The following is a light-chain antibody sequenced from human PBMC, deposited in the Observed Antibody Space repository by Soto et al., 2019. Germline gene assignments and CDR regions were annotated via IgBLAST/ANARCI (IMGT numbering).Light chain of an antibody. CDR2: KAS. CDR3: QHYNTFLWT. V-gene: IGKV1-5*03. CDR1: ESISSW. J-gene: IGKJ1*01. Sequence: DIQMTQSPSTLSASVGDRVTITCRASESISSWLAWYQQKPGKAPNLLIYKASSLESGVPSRFSGSGSGTEFTLTISSLQPDDFATYYCQHYNTFLWTFGQGTKVE.